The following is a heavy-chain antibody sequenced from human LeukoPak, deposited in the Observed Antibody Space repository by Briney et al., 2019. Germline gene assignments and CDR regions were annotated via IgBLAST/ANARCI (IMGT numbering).Heavy chain of an antibody. D-gene: IGHD6-19*01. CDR2: INTDGSST. Sequence: GGSLRLSCAASGFTFSSYWMHWVRQAPGKGLVWVSRINTDGSSTSYADSVKGRFTNSRDNAKNTLYLQMNSLRAEDTAVYYCARVPQSHSRGIDYWGQGTLVTVSS. J-gene: IGHJ4*02. V-gene: IGHV3-74*01. CDR1: GFTFSSYW. CDR3: ARVPQSHSRGIDY.